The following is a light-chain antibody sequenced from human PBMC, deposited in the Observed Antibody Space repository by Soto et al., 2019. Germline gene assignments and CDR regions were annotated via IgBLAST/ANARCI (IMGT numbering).Light chain of an antibody. CDR3: QHWTDYYWT. CDR1: KSLTMW. CDR2: KTS. V-gene: IGKV1-5*03. J-gene: IGKJ1*01. Sequence: DIHMTQSPSTLSASVGDRVTITCRASKSLTMWLARYQQKPGKAPNLLIYKTSSLESGVPSRFSGSGSGTEFTLTISSLQPDDSATYYCQHWTDYYWTFGQGTKVEVK.